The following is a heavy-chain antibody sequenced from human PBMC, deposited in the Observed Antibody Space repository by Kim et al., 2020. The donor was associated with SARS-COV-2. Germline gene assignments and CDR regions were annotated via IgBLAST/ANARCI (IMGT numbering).Heavy chain of an antibody. Sequence: PSRKSRVTMSVDTSKNQFSLKLSSVTTANTAVYYCARDDYDFWSGYYFGYWGQGTLVTVSS. CDR3: ARDDYDFWSGYYFGY. J-gene: IGHJ4*02. V-gene: IGHV4-4*07. D-gene: IGHD3-3*01.